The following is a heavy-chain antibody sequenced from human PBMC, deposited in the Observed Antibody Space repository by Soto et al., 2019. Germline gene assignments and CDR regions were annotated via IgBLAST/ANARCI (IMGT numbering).Heavy chain of an antibody. CDR1: GGSISGYY. Sequence: PSETLSLTCTVSGGSISGYYWSWFRQPPGKGLEWIASVYYSGSTNYNPSLKSRVTISVDTSKTQFSLKLSSVTAADSAVYFCARHSNDYRKSFDYWVQGSLVT. J-gene: IGHJ4*02. D-gene: IGHD5-12*01. V-gene: IGHV4-59*08. CDR3: ARHSNDYRKSFDY. CDR2: VYYSGST.